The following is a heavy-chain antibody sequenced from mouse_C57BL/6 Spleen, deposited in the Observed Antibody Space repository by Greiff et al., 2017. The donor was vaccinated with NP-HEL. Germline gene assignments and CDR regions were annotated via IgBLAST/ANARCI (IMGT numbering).Heavy chain of an antibody. CDR3: ARDRHYAMDY. J-gene: IGHJ4*01. CDR1: GFTFSSYA. CDR2: ISDGGSYT. Sequence: EVKVVESGGGLVKPGGSLKLSCAASGFTFSSYAMSWVRQTPEKRLEWVATISDGGSYTYYPDNVKGRFTISRDNAKNNLYLQMSHLKSEDTAMYYCARDRHYAMDYWGQGTSVTVSS. V-gene: IGHV5-4*01.